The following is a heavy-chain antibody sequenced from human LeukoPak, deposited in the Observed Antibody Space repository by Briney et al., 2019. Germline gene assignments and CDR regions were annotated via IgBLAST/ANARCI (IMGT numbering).Heavy chain of an antibody. CDR2: IYTSGST. J-gene: IGHJ2*01. D-gene: IGHD2-21*02. CDR1: GGSISSYY. CDR3: ARHTRLQFCGGDCYRYWYFDL. Sequence: SETLSLTCTVSGGSISSYYWSWIRQPAGKGLEWIGRIYTSGSTNYNPSLKSRVTMSVDTSKNQFSLKLSSVTAADTAVYYCARHTRLQFCGGDCYRYWYFDLWGRGTLVTVSS. V-gene: IGHV4-4*07.